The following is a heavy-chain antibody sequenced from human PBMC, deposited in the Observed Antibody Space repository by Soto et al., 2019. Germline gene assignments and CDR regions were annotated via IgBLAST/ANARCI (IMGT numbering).Heavy chain of an antibody. CDR3: ARDVGWTIAVAGGFSVNYGMDV. Sequence: QVQLQESGPGLVKPSETLSLTCTVSGGSISSYYWSWIRQPPGKGLEWIGYIYYSGSTNYNPSLKSRVTISVDTSKNQFSLKLSSVTAADTAVYYCARDVGWTIAVAGGFSVNYGMDVWGQGTTVTVSS. V-gene: IGHV4-59*01. J-gene: IGHJ6*02. D-gene: IGHD6-19*01. CDR2: IYYSGST. CDR1: GGSISSYY.